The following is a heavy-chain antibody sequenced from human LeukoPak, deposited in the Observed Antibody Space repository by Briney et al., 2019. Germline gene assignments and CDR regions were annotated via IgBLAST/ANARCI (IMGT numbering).Heavy chain of an antibody. Sequence: GGSLRLSCAASGFTFSSYSMNWVRQAPGKGLEWVSSISSSSSSYIYYADSVKGRFTISRDNAKNSLYLQMNSLRAEDTAVYYCARVHSSGYYNAFDIWGQGTMVTVSS. CDR3: ARVHSSGYYNAFDI. V-gene: IGHV3-21*01. CDR2: ISSSSSSYI. J-gene: IGHJ3*02. CDR1: GFTFSSYS. D-gene: IGHD3-22*01.